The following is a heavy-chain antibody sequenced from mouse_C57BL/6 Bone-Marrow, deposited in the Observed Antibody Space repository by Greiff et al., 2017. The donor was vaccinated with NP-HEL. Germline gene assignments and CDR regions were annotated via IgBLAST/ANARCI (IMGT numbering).Heavy chain of an antibody. CDR2: IYPSDSET. Sequence: QVQLQQPGAELVRPGSSVKLSCKASGYTFTSYWMDWVKQRPGQGLEWIGNIYPSDSETHYNQKFKDKATLTVDKSSSTAYMQLSSLTSEDSAVYYCARDISYYGSSYWYFDVWGTGTTVTVSS. D-gene: IGHD1-1*01. CDR1: GYTFTSYW. J-gene: IGHJ1*03. V-gene: IGHV1-61*01. CDR3: ARDISYYGSSYWYFDV.